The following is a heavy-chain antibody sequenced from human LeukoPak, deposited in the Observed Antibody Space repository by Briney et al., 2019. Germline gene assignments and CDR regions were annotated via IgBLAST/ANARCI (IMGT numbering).Heavy chain of an antibody. J-gene: IGHJ3*02. CDR3: ARQWNWNQGGPFDI. D-gene: IGHD1-1*01. CDR1: GYTFSNYD. Sequence: ASGRVSCKASGYTFSNYDINWMRQATGQGLEWMAWMSPTNGDTGYAQKFQGRVTLTRDTSMSTAYMELTSLTSEDTAVYFCARQWNWNQGGPFDIWGQGTLVTVSS. V-gene: IGHV1-8*03. CDR2: MSPTNGDT.